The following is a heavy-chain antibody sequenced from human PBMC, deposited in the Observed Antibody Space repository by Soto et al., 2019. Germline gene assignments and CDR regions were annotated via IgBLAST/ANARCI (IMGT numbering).Heavy chain of an antibody. CDR3: ARALAGSYDY. D-gene: IGHD1-26*01. CDR1: GDSVSSKAAA. V-gene: IGHV6-1*01. Sequence: PAQTLSLTCAISGDSVSSKAAAWKWIRQSPSRGLEWLGRTYYRSKWSTDYAVSVKGRITVKPDTSKNQFSLQLNSVTPEDTAVYYCARALAGSYDYWGQGTLVTVSS. J-gene: IGHJ4*02. CDR2: TYYRSKWST.